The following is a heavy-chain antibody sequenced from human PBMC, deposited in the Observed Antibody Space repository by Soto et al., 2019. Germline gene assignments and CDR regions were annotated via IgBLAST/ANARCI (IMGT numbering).Heavy chain of an antibody. CDR1: GFNFRSYA. CDR2: LSATGANI. Sequence: EVHLLESGGGLVQPGGSLRLSCVTSGFNFRSYAMTWVRQAPGRGLEWVSTLSATGANIYYADSVRGRFTITRDLSKNTLYLQMNSLGAEETDKYYCAKEITGALDDFDYWGKGTLVTVSS. V-gene: IGHV3-23*01. CDR3: AKEITGALDDFDY. D-gene: IGHD1-26*01. J-gene: IGHJ4*02.